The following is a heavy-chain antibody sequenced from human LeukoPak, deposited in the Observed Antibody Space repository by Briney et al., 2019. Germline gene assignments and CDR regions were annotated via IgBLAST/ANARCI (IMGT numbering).Heavy chain of an antibody. Sequence: PGGSLRLSCAASGFTFSSYGMHWVRQAPGKGLEWVAVISYGGSERNYADSVKGRFTISRDNSKNTLYLQMNSLRAEDTAVYYCAKEGPYYYDNSGFPDYWGQGTLVTVSS. D-gene: IGHD3-22*01. CDR2: ISYGGSER. CDR1: GFTFSSYG. CDR3: AKEGPYYYDNSGFPDY. V-gene: IGHV3-33*05. J-gene: IGHJ4*02.